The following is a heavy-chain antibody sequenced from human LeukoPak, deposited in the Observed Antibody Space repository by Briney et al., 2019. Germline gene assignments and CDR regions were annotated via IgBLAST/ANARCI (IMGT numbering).Heavy chain of an antibody. CDR1: GDSISNSGWS. CDR3: ARLTLTGVGGRGLFDA. J-gene: IGHJ5*02. CDR2: MPYDENVADNEIP. Sequence: PSETLSLTCIVSGDSISNSGWSWGWIRQPPGKGLEWIGTMPYDENVADNEIPSYNPSLKSRVSISADTSKNQLSLKVNSVTAADTASYYCARLTLTGVGGRGLFDAWGQGTLVIVSS. V-gene: IGHV4-39*01. D-gene: IGHD3-3*01.